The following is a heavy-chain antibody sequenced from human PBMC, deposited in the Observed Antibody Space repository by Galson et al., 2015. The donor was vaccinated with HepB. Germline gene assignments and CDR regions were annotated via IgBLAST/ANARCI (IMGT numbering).Heavy chain of an antibody. CDR1: EFILSMYW. CDR2: IKEDGSEK. V-gene: IGHV3-7*05. D-gene: IGHD3-10*01. J-gene: IGHJ6*01. CDR3: ARVRRGEWYSFYYYGMDV. Sequence: SLRLSCAASEFILSMYWMNWVRQAPGKGLEWVANIKEDGSEKNYVDSVKGRFTIARDNAKNSLYLQMNSLRAEDTAVYYCARVRRGEWYSFYYYGMDVWGRATSVTVSS.